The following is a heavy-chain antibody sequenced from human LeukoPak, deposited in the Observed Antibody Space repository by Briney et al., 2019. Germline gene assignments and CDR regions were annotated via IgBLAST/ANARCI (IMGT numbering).Heavy chain of an antibody. J-gene: IGHJ4*02. CDR3: ARAAGTAFDS. D-gene: IGHD1-7*01. Sequence: PSQTLSLTGTVPGGSITSGSYYWTSIRQPAGKGLEWIGRIYTRGSTNYNPSLKNRVTISVDTSNNQFSLKLSSVAAADTAVYYCARAAGTAFDSWGQGTLVTVSS. CDR2: IYTRGST. V-gene: IGHV4-61*02. CDR1: GGSITSGSYY.